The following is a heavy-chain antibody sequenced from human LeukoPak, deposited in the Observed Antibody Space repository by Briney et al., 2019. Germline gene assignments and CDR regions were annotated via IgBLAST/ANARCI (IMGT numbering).Heavy chain of an antibody. CDR2: IYPGDSET. D-gene: IGHD3-16*01. J-gene: IGHJ4*02. CDR1: GYVFTSYW. Sequence: GGALEISWQGSGYVFTSYWIGWVRQVPGKGLEWRGIIYPGDSETIYSPSCQGQVTISADNSISPAYLQWSSLKAPDTAMYYCARAQGGYFDYWGQGTLVTVSS. CDR3: ARAQGGYFDY. V-gene: IGHV5-51*01.